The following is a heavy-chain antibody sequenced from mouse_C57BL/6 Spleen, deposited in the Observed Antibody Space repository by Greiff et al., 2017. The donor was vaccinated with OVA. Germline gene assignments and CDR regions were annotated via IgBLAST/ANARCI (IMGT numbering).Heavy chain of an antibody. D-gene: IGHD1-1*01. J-gene: IGHJ1*03. Sequence: EVNLVESGGGLVQSGRSLRLSCATSGFTFSDFYMEWVRQAPGKGLEWIAASRNKANDYTTEYSASVKGRFIVSRDTSQSILYLQMNALRAEDTAIYYCARDAHYGRYFDVWGTGTTVTVSS. CDR2: SRNKANDYTT. CDR3: ARDAHYGRYFDV. CDR1: GFTFSDFY. V-gene: IGHV7-1*01.